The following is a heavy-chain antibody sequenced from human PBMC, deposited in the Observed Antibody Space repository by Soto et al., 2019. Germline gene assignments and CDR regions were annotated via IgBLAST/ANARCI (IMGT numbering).Heavy chain of an antibody. CDR2: INDSGGST. J-gene: IGHJ4*02. Sequence: LRLSCAASGFTFSSFAMSWVRQAPGKGLEWVSAINDSGGSTYSADSVKGRFTISRDNSKNTLYLQMNSLRADDTAVYYCARRRDASGSYFDSWSQGTLVTVSS. V-gene: IGHV3-23*01. CDR1: GFTFSSFA. CDR3: ARRRDASGSYFDS. D-gene: IGHD3-10*01.